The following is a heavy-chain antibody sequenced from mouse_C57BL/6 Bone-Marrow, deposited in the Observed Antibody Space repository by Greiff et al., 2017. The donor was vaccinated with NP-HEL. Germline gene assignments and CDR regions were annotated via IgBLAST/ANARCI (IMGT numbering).Heavy chain of an antibody. CDR1: GFSFNTYA. CDR3: VRRAGTDAMDY. Sequence: DVHLVESGGGLVQPKGSLKLSCAASGFSFNTYAMNWVRQAPGKGLEWVARIRSKSNNYATYYADSVKDRFTISRDDSESMLYLQMNNLKTEDTAMYYCVRRAGTDAMDYWGQGTSVTVSS. J-gene: IGHJ4*01. CDR2: IRSKSNNYAT. D-gene: IGHD3-3*01. V-gene: IGHV10-1*01.